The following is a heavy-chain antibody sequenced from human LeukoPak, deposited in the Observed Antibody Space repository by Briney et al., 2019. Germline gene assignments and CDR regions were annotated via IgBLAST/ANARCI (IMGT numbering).Heavy chain of an antibody. V-gene: IGHV3-23*01. Sequence: GGSLRLSCAASGFTFSSYAMSWVRQAPGKGLEWVSAISGSGGSTYYADSVKGRFTISRDNSKNTLYLQMNSLRAEDTAVYYCAADPIAAAGTGGILFDYWDQGTLVTVSS. D-gene: IGHD6-13*01. J-gene: IGHJ4*02. CDR1: GFTFSSYA. CDR3: AADPIAAAGTGGILFDY. CDR2: ISGSGGST.